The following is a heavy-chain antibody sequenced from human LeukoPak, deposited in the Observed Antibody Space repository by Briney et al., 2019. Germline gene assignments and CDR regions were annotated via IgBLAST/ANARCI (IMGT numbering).Heavy chain of an antibody. J-gene: IGHJ5*02. CDR2: VNEDGSEK. CDR3: GRGFAWLDN. V-gene: IGHV3-7*05. CDR1: GFTFSTYW. D-gene: IGHD3-16*01. Sequence: GGSLRLSCAVSGFTFSTYWMTWVRQAPGKGLKWVASVNEDGSEKYLVDSVKGRFTISRDNAKDSLFLQLHSLSAEDTAVYYCGRGFAWLDNWGQGTQVTVFS.